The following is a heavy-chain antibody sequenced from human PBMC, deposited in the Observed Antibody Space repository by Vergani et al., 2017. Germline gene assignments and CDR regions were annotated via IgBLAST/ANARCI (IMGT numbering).Heavy chain of an antibody. D-gene: IGHD3-10*01. CDR1: GWSFSGYY. Sequence: QVQLQQWGAGLLKPSETLSLTCAVYGWSFSGYYWSWIRQPPGKGLEWIGEINHSGSTNYNPSLKSRVTISVDTAKNPFSLEEISVTAADTAVYYCVRGGGAIGYYIDYWGQGTLVTVSS. CDR3: VRGGGAIGYYIDY. V-gene: IGHV4-34*01. CDR2: INHSGST. J-gene: IGHJ4*02.